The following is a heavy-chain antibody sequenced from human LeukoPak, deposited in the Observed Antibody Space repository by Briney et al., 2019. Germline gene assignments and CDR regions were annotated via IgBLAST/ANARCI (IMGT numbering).Heavy chain of an antibody. CDR3: ASRGWGDFDY. J-gene: IGHJ4*02. D-gene: IGHD3-10*01. CDR1: GGSFNGYY. V-gene: IGHV4-34*01. Sequence: SETLSLTCAVYGGSFNGYYWSWIRQPPGKGLEWIGEINHSGSTTYNPSLKSRVTISVDTSKNQFSLKLSSVTAADTAVYYCASRGWGDFDYWGQGTLVTVSS. CDR2: INHSGST.